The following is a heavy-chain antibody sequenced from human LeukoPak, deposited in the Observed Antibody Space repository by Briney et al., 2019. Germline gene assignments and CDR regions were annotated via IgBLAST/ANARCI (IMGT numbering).Heavy chain of an antibody. V-gene: IGHV1-2*06. Sequence: ASVKASCKASGYTFTGYYMHWVRQAPGQGLEWMGRINPNSGGTNYAQKFQGRVTMTRDTSISTAYMELSRLRSYDTAVYYCARDLVYGDYLRIDYWGQGTLVTVSS. CDR3: ARDLVYGDYLRIDY. CDR2: INPNSGGT. J-gene: IGHJ4*02. CDR1: GYTFTGYY. D-gene: IGHD4-17*01.